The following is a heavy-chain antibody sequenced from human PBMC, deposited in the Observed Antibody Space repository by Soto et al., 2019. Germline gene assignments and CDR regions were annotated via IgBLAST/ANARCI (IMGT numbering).Heavy chain of an antibody. D-gene: IGHD6-13*01. V-gene: IGHV1-24*01. CDR2: FDPEDGET. CDR1: GYTITEFS. J-gene: IGHJ6*02. Sequence: ASVKVSCKVSGYTITEFSMHWVRQATGKGLEWMGGFDPEDGETIYAQKFQGRVTMTEDTSTDTAYMELSSLRSEDTAVCYCATCSIAAAENVYYYYGMDVWGQGTTVTVSS. CDR3: ATCSIAAAENVYYYYGMDV.